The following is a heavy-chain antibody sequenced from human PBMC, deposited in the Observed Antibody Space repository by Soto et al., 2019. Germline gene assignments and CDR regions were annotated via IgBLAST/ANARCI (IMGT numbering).Heavy chain of an antibody. J-gene: IGHJ3*02. Sequence: EQLVESGGGLVKPGGSLRLSCAASGFTFSDYSMSWIRQAPGKGLEWISYIRSTDSSIFYADSVKGRFTISRDNARSSLYLQMVSLRAEDTAVYYCARRSAVTTSHSFDIWGQGTMVTASS. D-gene: IGHD4-17*01. CDR3: ARRSAVTTSHSFDI. V-gene: IGHV3-11*01. CDR1: GFTFSDYS. CDR2: IRSTDSSI.